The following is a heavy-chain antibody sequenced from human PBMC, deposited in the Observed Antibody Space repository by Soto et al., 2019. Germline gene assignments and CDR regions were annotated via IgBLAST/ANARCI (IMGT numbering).Heavy chain of an antibody. CDR1: GFTFSSYS. J-gene: IGHJ3*02. D-gene: IGHD3-10*01. CDR2: ISSSSSYI. Sequence: GGSLRLSCAASGFTFSSYSMNWVRQAPGKGLEWVSSISSSSSYIYYADSVKGRFTISRDNAKNSLYLQMNSLRAEDTAVYYCARDSGRGGAFDIWGQGAMVTVSS. CDR3: ARDSGRGGAFDI. V-gene: IGHV3-21*01.